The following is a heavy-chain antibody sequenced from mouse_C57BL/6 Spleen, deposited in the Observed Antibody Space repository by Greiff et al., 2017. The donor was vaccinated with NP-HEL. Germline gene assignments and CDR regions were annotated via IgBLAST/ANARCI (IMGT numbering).Heavy chain of an antibody. CDR3: ARQEDYYGSSSFDY. D-gene: IGHD1-1*01. CDR2: ISNGGGST. V-gene: IGHV5-12*01. CDR1: GFTFSDYY. Sequence: EVQVVESGGGLVQPGGSLKLSCAASGFTFSDYYMYWVRQTPEKRLEWVAYISNGGGSTYYPATVKGRFTISRDNAKNTLYLQMSRLKSEDTAMYYCARQEDYYGSSSFDYWGKGTTLTVSS. J-gene: IGHJ2*01.